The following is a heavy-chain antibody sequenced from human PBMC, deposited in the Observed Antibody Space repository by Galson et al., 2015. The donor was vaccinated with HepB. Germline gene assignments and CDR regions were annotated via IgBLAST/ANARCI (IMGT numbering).Heavy chain of an antibody. CDR2: ISGSSSAT. Sequence: LRLSYAASGFTFSSYSLNWVRQAPGKGLEWLSYISGSSSATYYADSVKGRFTISRDNAKNSLYLQMNSLRAEDTAVYYCARDPYGDGGAFDIWGQGTMVTVSS. J-gene: IGHJ3*02. D-gene: IGHD4-17*01. CDR1: GFTFSSYS. V-gene: IGHV3-48*01. CDR3: ARDPYGDGGAFDI.